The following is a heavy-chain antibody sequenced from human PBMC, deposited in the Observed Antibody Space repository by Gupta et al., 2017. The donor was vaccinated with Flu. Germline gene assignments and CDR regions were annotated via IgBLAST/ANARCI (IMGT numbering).Heavy chain of an antibody. J-gene: IGHJ4*02. Sequence: EVQLVESGGGLVQPGGSLRLSCAASGFTVSSNYMSWVRQAPGKGLEWVSVIYSGGSTYYADSVKGRFTISRDNAKNTLYLQMNSLRAEDTAVYYCARVSHDAEMATIEGYYFDYWGQGTLVTVSS. V-gene: IGHV3-66*02. CDR1: GFTVSSNY. D-gene: IGHD5-24*01. CDR3: ARVSHDAEMATIEGYYFDY. CDR2: IYSGGST.